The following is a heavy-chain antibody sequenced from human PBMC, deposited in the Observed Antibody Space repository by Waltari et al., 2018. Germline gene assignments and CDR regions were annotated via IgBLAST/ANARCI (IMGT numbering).Heavy chain of an antibody. D-gene: IGHD3-10*01. V-gene: IGHV1-2*06. Sequence: QVQLVQSGAEVKKPGASVKVSCKASGYTFTGYYMHWVRQAPGQGLEWHGRINPNGSAKNYAQKFQGRVTIATDEATSTAYMELSSLRSEDTAVYYCARDHGYYGSGPHYFDYWGQGTLVTVSS. CDR1: GYTFTGYY. CDR3: ARDHGYYGSGPHYFDY. J-gene: IGHJ4*02. CDR2: INPNGSAK.